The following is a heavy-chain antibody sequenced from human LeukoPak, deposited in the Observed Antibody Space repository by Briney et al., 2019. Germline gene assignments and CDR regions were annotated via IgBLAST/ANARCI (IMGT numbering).Heavy chain of an antibody. Sequence: GGSLRLSCAASGFTFSSYAMSWVRQAPGKGLEWVSAISGSGGSTYYADSVKGRFTISRDNSKNTLYLQMNSLRAEDTAVYYCVKWGRIAVAGTRGFDYWGQGTLVTVSS. CDR3: VKWGRIAVAGTRGFDY. J-gene: IGHJ4*02. V-gene: IGHV3-23*01. D-gene: IGHD6-19*01. CDR2: ISGSGGST. CDR1: GFTFSSYA.